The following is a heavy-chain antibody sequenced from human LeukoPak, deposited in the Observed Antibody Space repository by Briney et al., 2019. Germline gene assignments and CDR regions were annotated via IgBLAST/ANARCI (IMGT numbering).Heavy chain of an antibody. D-gene: IGHD3-3*01. V-gene: IGHV1-2*02. Sequence: ASVKVSCKTSGYTFTGYYMHWVRQAPGQGLEWMGWINPNSGGTNYAQKFQGRVTMTRDTSISTAYMELSRLRSDDTAVYYCARGYDFWSGYSEGGYWGQGTLVTVSS. J-gene: IGHJ4*02. CDR1: GYTFTGYY. CDR3: ARGYDFWSGYSEGGY. CDR2: INPNSGGT.